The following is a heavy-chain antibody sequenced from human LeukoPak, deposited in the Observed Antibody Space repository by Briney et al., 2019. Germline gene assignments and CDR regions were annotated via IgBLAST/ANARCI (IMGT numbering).Heavy chain of an antibody. Sequence: PGGSLRLSCAASGFTFSSYSMNWVRQAPGKGLEWVSSISSSSSYIYYADSVKGRFTISRDNAKNSLYLQMNSLRAEDTAVYYCARDYYDFWSGYFHQYYYYYMDVWGKGTTVTVSS. CDR3: ARDYYDFWSGYFHQYYYYYMDV. J-gene: IGHJ6*03. CDR1: GFTFSSYS. CDR2: ISSSSSYI. D-gene: IGHD3-3*01. V-gene: IGHV3-21*01.